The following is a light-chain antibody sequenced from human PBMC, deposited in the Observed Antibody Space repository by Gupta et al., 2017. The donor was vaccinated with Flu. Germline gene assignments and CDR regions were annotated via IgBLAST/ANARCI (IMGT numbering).Light chain of an antibody. V-gene: IGKV4-1*01. CDR2: WAS. Sequence: DIVMTQSQDSLAVPLGERATINCKSRQSSCYSATNKDYLAWYQQKPGQPPKLLISWASTRESGVPDRFSGSGSGTDFTLTSSSRQAEDVAVYYCQQEDSLPLTFGHGTXVDIK. CDR1: QSSCYSATNKDY. J-gene: IGKJ3*01. CDR3: QQEDSLPLT.